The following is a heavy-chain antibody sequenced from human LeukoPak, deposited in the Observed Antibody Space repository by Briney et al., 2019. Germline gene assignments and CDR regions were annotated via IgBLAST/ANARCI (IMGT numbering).Heavy chain of an antibody. CDR1: GYRFTSYW. J-gene: IGHJ4*02. V-gene: IGHV5-51*01. CDR2: IYPGDSEI. CDR3: ARRQSPDY. Sequence: KYGEPLKISCKGSGYRFTSYWIGWVRQMPGKGLEWMGIIYPGDSEIIYSPSFQGQVTISADKSITTAYLQWSSLKASDSAMYYCARRQSPDYWGQGTLVTVSS.